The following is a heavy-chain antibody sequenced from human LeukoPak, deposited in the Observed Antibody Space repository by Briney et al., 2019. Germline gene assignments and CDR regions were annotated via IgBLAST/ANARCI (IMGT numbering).Heavy chain of an antibody. Sequence: GGSLRLSCAASGFTFSDYYMSWIRQAPGKGLEWVSAISGSGGSTYYADSVKGRFTISRDNSKNTLYLQMNSLRAEDTAVYYCATLDAFDIWGQGTMVTVSS. J-gene: IGHJ3*02. V-gene: IGHV3-23*01. CDR3: ATLDAFDI. CDR2: ISGSGGST. CDR1: GFTFSDYY.